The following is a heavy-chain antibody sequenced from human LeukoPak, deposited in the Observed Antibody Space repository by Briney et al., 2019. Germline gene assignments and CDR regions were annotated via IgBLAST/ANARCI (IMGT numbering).Heavy chain of an antibody. CDR2: IKQDGNEK. CDR1: GFTFSSYW. Sequence: GGSLRLSCAASGFTFSSYWMSWVRQAPGKGLEWVANIKQDGNEKYYVDSVKGRFTISRDNAKNSLYLQMNSLRAEDTAVHYCARDEAAAALDYWGQGTLVTVSS. V-gene: IGHV3-7*01. CDR3: ARDEAAAALDY. J-gene: IGHJ4*02. D-gene: IGHD6-13*01.